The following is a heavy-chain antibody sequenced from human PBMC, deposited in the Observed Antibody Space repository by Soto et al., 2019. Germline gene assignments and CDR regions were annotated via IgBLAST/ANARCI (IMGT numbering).Heavy chain of an antibody. CDR2: ISTYNGNT. D-gene: IGHD6-13*01. CDR3: AREGAHSTGWYDYFDQ. Sequence: QVQLVQSGGEVKKPGASVNISCKATGYTFISYSITWVRQAPGQGLEWTGWISTYNGNTKYAQSLQGRVTLTRDTSTNTAFMEIRGLRSDDTAIYYCAREGAHSTGWYDYFDQWGQGTLVAVSS. CDR1: GYTFISYS. J-gene: IGHJ4*02. V-gene: IGHV1-18*04.